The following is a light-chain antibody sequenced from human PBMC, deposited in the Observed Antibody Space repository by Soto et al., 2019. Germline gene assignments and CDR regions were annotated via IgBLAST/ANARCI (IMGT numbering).Light chain of an antibody. Sequence: DIVMTQSPLSLPVTPGEPASISCRSSQSLLHSNGYNYLDWYLQKPGQSPQLLIYLGSNRASGVPDRFSGSGSGTGSTLTISRLEPEDFAVYYCHQYGTIPWTFGRGTKVEIK. CDR2: LGS. J-gene: IGKJ1*01. CDR1: QSLLHSNGYNY. CDR3: HQYGTIPWT. V-gene: IGKV2-28*01.